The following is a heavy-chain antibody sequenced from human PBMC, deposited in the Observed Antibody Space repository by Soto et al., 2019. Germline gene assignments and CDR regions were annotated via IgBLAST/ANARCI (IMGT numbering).Heavy chain of an antibody. CDR3: TTSFYGSGSLYYYGMDV. J-gene: IGHJ6*02. CDR1: GFTFSNAW. D-gene: IGHD3-10*01. V-gene: IGHV3-15*01. Sequence: PGGSLRLSCAASGFTFSNAWMSWVRQAPGKGLEWVGRIKSKTDGGTTDYAAPVKGRFTISRDDSKNTLYLQMNSLKTEDTAVYYCTTSFYGSGSLYYYGMDVWDQGTTVTVSS. CDR2: IKSKTDGGTT.